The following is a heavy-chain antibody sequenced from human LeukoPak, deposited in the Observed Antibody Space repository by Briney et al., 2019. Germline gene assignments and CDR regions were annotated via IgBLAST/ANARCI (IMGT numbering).Heavy chain of an antibody. V-gene: IGHV1-2*02. CDR3: ARSYSSSAPHFDS. Sequence: ASVKVSCKSSGYSFTGYYLHWVRQAPGQGLEWMGWINPISGATKYAQKFQDRVTVTRDTSIGTAYMELSSLRSDDAVVYYCARSYSSSAPHFDSWGQGTLVTVSS. J-gene: IGHJ4*02. CDR2: INPISGAT. D-gene: IGHD6-19*01. CDR1: GYSFTGYY.